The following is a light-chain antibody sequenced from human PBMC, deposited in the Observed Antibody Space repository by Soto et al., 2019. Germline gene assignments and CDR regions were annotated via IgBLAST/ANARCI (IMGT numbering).Light chain of an antibody. Sequence: DVQMTQSPSSLSAFVGDRVTITCRASQGIAPYLAWFQQKPGKVPKLLIYATSTLQSGVPSRFSGSGSGTDFNLTINSLQPEDVVTYYCQKYNSAPLTFGGGTKVEIK. V-gene: IGKV1-27*01. CDR3: QKYNSAPLT. CDR1: QGIAPY. CDR2: ATS. J-gene: IGKJ4*02.